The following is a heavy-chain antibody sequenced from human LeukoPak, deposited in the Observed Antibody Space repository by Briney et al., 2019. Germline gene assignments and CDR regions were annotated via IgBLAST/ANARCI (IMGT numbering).Heavy chain of an antibody. D-gene: IGHD3-22*01. Sequence: GASVKVSCKASGGTFSSYAINWVRQATGQGLEWMGWMNPNSGITAYAQKFQGRVTITRNTSISTAYMELSSLRSEDTAVYYCAREDFYDSGSNDYWGQGTLVTVSS. CDR1: GGTFSSYA. V-gene: IGHV1-8*03. CDR3: AREDFYDSGSNDY. CDR2: MNPNSGIT. J-gene: IGHJ4*02.